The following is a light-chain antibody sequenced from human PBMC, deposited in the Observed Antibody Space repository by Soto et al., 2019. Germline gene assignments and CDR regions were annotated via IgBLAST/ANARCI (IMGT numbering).Light chain of an antibody. J-gene: IGLJ1*01. CDR3: SSYAANNRGYV. CDR1: SSDVGSSNY. V-gene: IGLV2-8*01. Sequence: QSALTQPPSASGSAGQSVTISCTGTSSDVGSSNYVSWYQQHPGTAPKLMIYEVTNRPSGVPDRFSGSRSGNTASLTVSGLQAEDEADYYCSSYAANNRGYVFGTGTKVTVL. CDR2: EVT.